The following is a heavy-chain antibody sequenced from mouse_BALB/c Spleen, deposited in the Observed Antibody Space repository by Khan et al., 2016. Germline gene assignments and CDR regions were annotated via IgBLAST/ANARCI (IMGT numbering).Heavy chain of an antibody. CDR3: ARSRDGYYRAMDY. Sequence: QVQLQQSAAELARPGASVKMSCKASGYTFTRYTMHWVKQRPGQGLEWIGYINPNSGYTEYNQKFKDKTTLTADKSSSTAYMQLSSLTPEDSAVYYCARSRDGYYRAMDYWGQGTSVTVSS. CDR2: INPNSGYT. J-gene: IGHJ4*01. D-gene: IGHD2-3*01. CDR1: GYTFTRYT. V-gene: IGHV1-4*02.